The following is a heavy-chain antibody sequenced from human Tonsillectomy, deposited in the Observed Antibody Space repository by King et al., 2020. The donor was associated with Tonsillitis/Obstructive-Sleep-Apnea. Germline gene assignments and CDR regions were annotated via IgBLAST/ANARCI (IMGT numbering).Heavy chain of an antibody. CDR3: AKPALHFGVVIMDAFDI. J-gene: IGHJ3*02. V-gene: IGHV3-23*04. D-gene: IGHD3-3*01. Sequence: QLVQSGGGLVQPGGSLRLSCAASGFTFSSYAMRWVRQAPGKGLEWVSAISGSGGSTYYADSVKGRFTISRDNSKNTLYLQMNSLRAEDTAVYYCAKPALHFGVVIMDAFDIWGQGTMVTVSS. CDR2: ISGSGGST. CDR1: GFTFSSYA.